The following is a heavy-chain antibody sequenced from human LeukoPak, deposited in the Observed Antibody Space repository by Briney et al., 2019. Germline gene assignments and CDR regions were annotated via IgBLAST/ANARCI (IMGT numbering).Heavy chain of an antibody. D-gene: IGHD4-17*01. J-gene: IGHJ3*02. CDR1: GGTFTGYY. CDR2: INPNSGGT. V-gene: IGHV1-2*02. CDR3: ARTTVTTAAAFDI. Sequence: ASVRVSCKASGGTFTGYYMHWVRQAPGQGLEWMGWINPNSGGTNYAQKFQGRVTMTRDTSISTAYMELSRLRSDDTAVYYCARTTVTTAAAFDIWGQGTMVTVSS.